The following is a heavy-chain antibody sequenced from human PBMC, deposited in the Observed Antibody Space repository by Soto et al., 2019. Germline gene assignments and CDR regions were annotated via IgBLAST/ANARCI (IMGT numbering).Heavy chain of an antibody. V-gene: IGHV2-5*02. Sequence: ITVKESGHTLVHPTQTLTLTCTSSGFSLSTSGVGVCGIRLPPGKALEWLALIYWDDDNRYSPSLKSGLTLTKDTSKILVCLTMTTMDPVDTTTYYCAQSYSCSGYGVYSNISWLDPWGHGTLVTASS. J-gene: IGHJ5*02. D-gene: IGHD3-22*01. CDR3: AQSYSCSGYGVYSNISWLDP. CDR1: GFSLSTSGVG. CDR2: IYWDDDN.